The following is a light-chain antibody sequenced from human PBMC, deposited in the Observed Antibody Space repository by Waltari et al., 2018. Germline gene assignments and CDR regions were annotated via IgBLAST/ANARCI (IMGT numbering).Light chain of an antibody. CDR3: QSYDTSLGVV. CDR1: WSNIGARYD. J-gene: IGLJ2*01. V-gene: IGLV1-40*01. CDR2: GVN. Sequence: QSVLTQPPSVSGAPGQRVTISCTGSWSNIGARYDVHWYQQLPGKAPTLLIYGVNTRPPGVPDRFLGSKSGSSASLAIPGLQPEDEADYYCQSYDTSLGVVFGGGTKLTVL.